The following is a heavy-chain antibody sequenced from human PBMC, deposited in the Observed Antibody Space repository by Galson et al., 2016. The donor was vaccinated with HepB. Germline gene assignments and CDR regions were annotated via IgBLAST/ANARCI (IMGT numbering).Heavy chain of an antibody. V-gene: IGHV3-20*04. CDR1: GFTFDDHG. CDR2: INWNGGST. J-gene: IGHJ1*01. D-gene: IGHD1-26*01. CDR3: ARDALGTWDLTT. Sequence: LRLSCAASGFTFDDHGLSWVRQVPGKGLEWVSGINWNGGSTGYADSVKGRFAISRDNAKNSLYLQMTSLRVEDTARYYCARDALGTWDLTTWGQGTLVSVSS.